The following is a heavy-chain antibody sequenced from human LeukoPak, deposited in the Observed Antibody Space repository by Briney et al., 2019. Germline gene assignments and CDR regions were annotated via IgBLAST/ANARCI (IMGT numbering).Heavy chain of an antibody. CDR1: GFTVTNYA. D-gene: IGHD3-9*01. V-gene: IGHV3-23*01. J-gene: IGHJ4*02. Sequence: GGSLRLSCAASGFTVTNYAMYWVRQAPGKGLEWVSAISGRDDSTYYADYVKGRFTISRDTSKNTLFLQMNSLRAEDTAVYYCAKWGDYDILTGYYDPDYCGQGTLVTVSS. CDR2: ISGRDDST. CDR3: AKWGDYDILTGYYDPDY.